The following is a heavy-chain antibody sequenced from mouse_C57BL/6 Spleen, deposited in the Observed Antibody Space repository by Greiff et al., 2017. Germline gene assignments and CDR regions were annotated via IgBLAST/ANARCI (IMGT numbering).Heavy chain of an antibody. D-gene: IGHD1-1*01. Sequence: VQRVESGAELVKPGASVKISCKASGYAFSSYRMNWVKQRPGKGLEWIGQIYPGDGDTNYNGKFKGKATLTADKSSSTAYMQLSSLTSEDSAVYFCARSSGITTDPLAYWGQGTLVTVSA. CDR2: IYPGDGDT. CDR1: GYAFSSYR. V-gene: IGHV1-80*01. CDR3: ARSSGITTDPLAY. J-gene: IGHJ3*01.